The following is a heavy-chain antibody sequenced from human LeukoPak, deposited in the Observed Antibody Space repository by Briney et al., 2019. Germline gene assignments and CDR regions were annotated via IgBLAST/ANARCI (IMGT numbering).Heavy chain of an antibody. CDR2: IYHSGST. J-gene: IGHJ4*02. Sequence: SETLSLTCTVSGYSISSGYYWGWIRQPPGKGLEWIGSIYHSGSTYYNPSLKSRVTISVDTSKNQFSLKLSSVTAADTAVYYCARGVREFWSGYYLYYFDYWGQGTLVTVSS. CDR3: ARGVREFWSGYYLYYFDY. V-gene: IGHV4-38-2*02. CDR1: GYSISSGYY. D-gene: IGHD3-3*01.